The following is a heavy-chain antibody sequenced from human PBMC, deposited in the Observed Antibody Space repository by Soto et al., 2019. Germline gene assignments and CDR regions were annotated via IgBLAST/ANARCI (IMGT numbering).Heavy chain of an antibody. Sequence: PSETLSLTCSVSGGSISSYYWSWIRQPAGKGLEWIGRIYTSGSTNYNPSLKSRVTMSVDTSKNQFSLKLSSVTAADTAVYYCARNPPRGGYYYYGMDVWGQGTTVTVSS. J-gene: IGHJ6*02. D-gene: IGHD3-16*01. CDR3: ARNPPRGGYYYYGMDV. CDR1: GGSISSYY. V-gene: IGHV4-4*07. CDR2: IYTSGST.